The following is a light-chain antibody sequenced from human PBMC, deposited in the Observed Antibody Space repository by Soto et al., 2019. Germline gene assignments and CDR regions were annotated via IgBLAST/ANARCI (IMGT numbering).Light chain of an antibody. Sequence: QAVVTQPPSASGTPGQRVTISCSGSSSNIGSNYVYWYQQLTGTAPKLLIYSNNQRPSGVPDRFSGSKSGTSASLAISGLRSEDEADYYCSSYAGSNNLAFGGGTKLTVL. J-gene: IGLJ2*01. CDR1: SSNIGSNY. CDR2: SNN. V-gene: IGLV1-47*02. CDR3: SSYAGSNNLA.